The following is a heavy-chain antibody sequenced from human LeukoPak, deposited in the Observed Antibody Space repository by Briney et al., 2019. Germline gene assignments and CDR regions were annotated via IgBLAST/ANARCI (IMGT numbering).Heavy chain of an antibody. V-gene: IGHV4-61*02. CDR2: IYTSVST. CDR1: GGSISSGSYY. Sequence: SETLSLTCTVSGGSISSGSYYWSWIRQPAGKGLGWIGRIYTSVSTNYNPSLKTRVTISVDTFKNHFSLKLSSVTAADTAVYYCASTWIQLWPTGGFDYWGQGTLVTVSS. D-gene: IGHD5-18*01. CDR3: ASTWIQLWPTGGFDY. J-gene: IGHJ4*02.